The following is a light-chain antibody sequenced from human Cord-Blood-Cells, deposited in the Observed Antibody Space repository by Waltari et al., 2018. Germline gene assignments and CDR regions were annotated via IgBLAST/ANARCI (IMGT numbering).Light chain of an antibody. V-gene: IGLV2-11*01. CDR2: DVS. CDR3: CSYAGSYTFVV. CDR1: SSDVGGYNY. Sequence: QSALTQPRSVSGSPGQPVTISCPGTSSDVGGYNYVPCYQQHPGKAPKLMIYDVSKRPSGVPDRFSGSKSGNTASLTISGLQAEDEADYYCCSYAGSYTFVVFGGGTKLTVL. J-gene: IGLJ2*01.